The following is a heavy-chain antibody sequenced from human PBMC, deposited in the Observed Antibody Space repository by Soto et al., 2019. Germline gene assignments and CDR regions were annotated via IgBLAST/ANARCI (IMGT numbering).Heavy chain of an antibody. CDR2: VSGDNGHT. J-gene: IGHJ5*02. CDR1: GYTFTTHS. Sequence: QVQLVQSGAEVKKPGASVKVSCKASGYTFTTHSISWVRLAPGQGLEWMGWVSGDNGHTNYAQSLQGRVTMTTDTSTNTAYMELRSLRSDDTAVYYCARDLGYCRSGTCYREWFDPWGQGTLVTVSS. CDR3: ARDLGYCRSGTCYREWFDP. D-gene: IGHD2-15*01. V-gene: IGHV1-18*01.